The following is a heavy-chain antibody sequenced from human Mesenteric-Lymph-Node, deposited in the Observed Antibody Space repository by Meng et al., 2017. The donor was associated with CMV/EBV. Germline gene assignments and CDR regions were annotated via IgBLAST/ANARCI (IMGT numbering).Heavy chain of an antibody. V-gene: IGHV4-34*01. J-gene: IGHJ2*01. CDR3: ARVGGGRPYRYFDL. D-gene: IGHD3-16*01. CDR1: GGSFSGYY. CDR2: INHSGST. Sequence: AVYGGSFSGYYWSWIRQPPGKGLEWIGEINHSGSTNYNPSLKSRVTISVDTSKNQFSLKLSSVTAADTAVYYCARVGGGRPYRYFDLWGRGTLVTVSS.